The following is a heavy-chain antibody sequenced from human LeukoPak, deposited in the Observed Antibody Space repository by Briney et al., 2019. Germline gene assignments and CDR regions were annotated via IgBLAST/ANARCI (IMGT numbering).Heavy chain of an antibody. CDR3: ARAGSSGRENWFDP. D-gene: IGHD6-19*01. Sequence: SETLSLTCTVSGGSISSGGYYWSWIRQHPGKGLEWIGYIYYSGSTYYNPSLKSRVTISVDTSKNQFSLKLSSVTAADTAVYYCARAGSSGRENWFDPWGQGTLVTVSS. CDR2: IYYSGST. V-gene: IGHV4-31*03. J-gene: IGHJ5*02. CDR1: GGSISSGGYY.